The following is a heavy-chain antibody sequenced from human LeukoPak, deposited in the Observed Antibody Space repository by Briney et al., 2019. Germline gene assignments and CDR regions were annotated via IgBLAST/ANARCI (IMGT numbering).Heavy chain of an antibody. J-gene: IGHJ4*02. D-gene: IGHD2-2*01. CDR3: ARGQGGSSTIDY. V-gene: IGHV4-34*01. CDR1: GGSFSGYY. CDR2: INHSGST. Sequence: SETLSLTCAVYGGSFSGYYWSWIRQPPGKGLEWIGEINHSGSTNYNPSLKSRVTISVDTSKNQFSLKLSSVTAADTAVYYCARGQGGSSTIDYWGQGTLVTVSS.